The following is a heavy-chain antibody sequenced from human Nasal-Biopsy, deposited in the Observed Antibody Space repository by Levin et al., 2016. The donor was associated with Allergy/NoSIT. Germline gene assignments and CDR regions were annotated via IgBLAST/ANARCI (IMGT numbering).Heavy chain of an antibody. Sequence: SETLSLTCAVYGGSFGGFYWTWIRQAPGKGLEWIGEINQYGTTNYNATLKSRVTMSADSSENQFSLKMTSVTPADTAVYYCVRRQDYYGTPGGFDYWGPGTHVTVSS. CDR2: INQYGTT. V-gene: IGHV4-34*01. CDR3: VRRQDYYGTPGGFDY. J-gene: IGHJ4*02. D-gene: IGHD1-14*01. CDR1: GGSFGGFY.